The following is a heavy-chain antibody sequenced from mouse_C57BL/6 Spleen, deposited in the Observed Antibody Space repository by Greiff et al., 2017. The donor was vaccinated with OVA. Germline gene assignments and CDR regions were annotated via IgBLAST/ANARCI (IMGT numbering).Heavy chain of an antibody. V-gene: IGHV1-53*01. CDR1: GYTFTSYW. D-gene: IGHD2-5*01. J-gene: IGHJ4*01. CDR2: INPSNGGT. Sequence: QVQLQQPGTELVKPGASVKLSCKASGYTFTSYWMHWVKLRPGQGLEWIGNINPSNGGTNYNEKFKSKATLTVDKSSSTAYRQLSSLTSEDSAVYYCARRRLSYSNYGYAMDYWGQGTSVTVSS. CDR3: ARRRLSYSNYGYAMDY.